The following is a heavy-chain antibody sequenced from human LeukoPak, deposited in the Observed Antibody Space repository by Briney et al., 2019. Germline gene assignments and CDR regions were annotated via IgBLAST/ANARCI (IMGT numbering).Heavy chain of an antibody. D-gene: IGHD5-18*01. CDR2: ITRSRGYI. CDR1: GFTFSSYS. V-gene: IGHV3-21*01. CDR3: ARDGTGDTAIDY. Sequence: PGGSLRLSCAASGFTFSSYSMNWVRQAPGKGLEWVSSITRSRGYIYYADSVKGRFTIYRDNAKNSLSLQMSSLRAEDTAVYYCARDGTGDTAIDYWGQGTLVTVSS. J-gene: IGHJ4*02.